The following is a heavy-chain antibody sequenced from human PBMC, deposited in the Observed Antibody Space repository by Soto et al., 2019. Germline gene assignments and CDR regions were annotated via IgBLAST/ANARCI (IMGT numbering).Heavy chain of an antibody. D-gene: IGHD2-21*01. CDR1: GDTFGRNA. Sequence: SVKVSCKASGDTFGRNAIHWVRQAPGQGLEWMGGIIPMFPTTNYAQKFKGRLTFYADKSTGTAYMEMTSLRSEDTAVYYCTKDGDSADYGYWGQGTLVTVSS. J-gene: IGHJ4*02. V-gene: IGHV1-69*06. CDR2: IIPMFPTT. CDR3: TKDGDSADYGY.